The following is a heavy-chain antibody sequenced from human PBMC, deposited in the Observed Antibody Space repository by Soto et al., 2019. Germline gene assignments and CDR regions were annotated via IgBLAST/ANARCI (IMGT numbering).Heavy chain of an antibody. CDR2: ISYDGSNK. D-gene: IGHD3-3*01. J-gene: IGHJ5*02. CDR1: GFTFSSYA. Sequence: GGSLRLSCAASGFTFSSYAMHWVRQAPGKGLEWVAVISYDGSNKYYADSVKGRFTISRDNSKNTLYLQMNSLRAEDTAVYYCERGFTIFGADNWFDPWGQGTLVTVSS. V-gene: IGHV3-30-3*01. CDR3: ERGFTIFGADNWFDP.